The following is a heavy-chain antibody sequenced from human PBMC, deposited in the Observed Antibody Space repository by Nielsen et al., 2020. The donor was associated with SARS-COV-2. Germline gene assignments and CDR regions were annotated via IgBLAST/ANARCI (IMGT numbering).Heavy chain of an antibody. Sequence: WVRQAPGQRLEWMGWINAGNGNTKYSHKFQGRVTITRDTSASTAYVELSSLRSEDTAVYYCARGGSYGSGSPYYYYYGLDVWGQGTTVTVSS. J-gene: IGHJ6*02. CDR3: ARGGSYGSGSPYYYYYGLDV. D-gene: IGHD3-10*01. V-gene: IGHV1-3*01. CDR2: INAGNGNT.